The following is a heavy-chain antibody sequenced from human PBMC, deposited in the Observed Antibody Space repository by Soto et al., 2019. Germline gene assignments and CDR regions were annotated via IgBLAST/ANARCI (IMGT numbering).Heavy chain of an antibody. V-gene: IGHV1-69*12. Sequence: QVQLVQSGAEVKKPGSSVKVSCKGSGGTFSSSAFSWVRQAPGQGLEWMGGIMPIFRTPDYAQKFQGRVTITADESTSTAYMELSSLRFEDTGVYYCAGDKDRQQLGGNYYYIMDVWGQGTTVTVSS. CDR3: AGDKDRQQLGGNYYYIMDV. CDR1: GGTFSSSA. D-gene: IGHD1-1*01. CDR2: IMPIFRTP. J-gene: IGHJ6*02.